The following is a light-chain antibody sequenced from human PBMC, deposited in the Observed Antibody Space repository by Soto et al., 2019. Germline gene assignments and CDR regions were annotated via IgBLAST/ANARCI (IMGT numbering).Light chain of an antibody. J-gene: IGKJ4*02. V-gene: IGKV3-20*01. CDR3: HQYGTTPLT. CDR1: QSVKSNY. CDR2: GTY. Sequence: EIVLTQSPGTLSLSPGDRATLSCRASQSVKSNYFAWYQQKPGQAPRLLIYGTYSRAAAIPDRFSGRGSGTDFTLTITGLEPEDFAVYYCHQYGTTPLTFGRGTKVEIK.